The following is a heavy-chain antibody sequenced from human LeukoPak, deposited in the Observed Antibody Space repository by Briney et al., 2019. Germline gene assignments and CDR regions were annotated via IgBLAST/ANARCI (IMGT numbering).Heavy chain of an antibody. CDR3: AGPQGRFGELVVH. J-gene: IGHJ4*02. V-gene: IGHV1-69*04. Sequence: ASVKVSCKASGGTFSSYAISWVRQAPGQGLEWMGRIIPILGIANYAQKFQGRVTITADKSTSTAYMELSSLRSEDTAVYYCAGPQGRFGELVVHWGQGTLVTVSS. D-gene: IGHD3-10*01. CDR2: IIPILGIA. CDR1: GGTFSSYA.